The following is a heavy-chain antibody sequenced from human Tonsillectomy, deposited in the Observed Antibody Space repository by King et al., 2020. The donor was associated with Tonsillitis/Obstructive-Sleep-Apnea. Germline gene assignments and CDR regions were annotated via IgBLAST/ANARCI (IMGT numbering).Heavy chain of an antibody. CDR3: ARAAVPYFDY. V-gene: IGHV1-46*01. J-gene: IGHJ4*02. CDR2: INPSGDST. CDR1: GYTFTSYY. Sequence: QLVQSGAEVKKPGASVKVSCKASGYTFTSYYMHCVRQAPGQGLEWRGIINPSGDSTSNAQKFQGRVTMTRDTSTSTVYMELSRLRSEDTAVYYCARAAVPYFDYWGQGTLVTVSS. D-gene: IGHD4-17*01.